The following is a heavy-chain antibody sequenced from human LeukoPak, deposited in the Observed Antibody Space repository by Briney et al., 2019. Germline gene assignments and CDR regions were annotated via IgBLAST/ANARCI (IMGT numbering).Heavy chain of an antibody. V-gene: IGHV3-33*01. Sequence: GGSLRLSCAASGFTFSSYGMHWVRQAPGKGLEWVAVIWYDGSNKYYADSVKGRFTISRDNSKNTLYLRMNSLRAEDTAVYYCARGLGYCTNGVCSNFDYWGQGTLVTVSS. CDR1: GFTFSSYG. J-gene: IGHJ4*02. D-gene: IGHD2-8*01. CDR2: IWYDGSNK. CDR3: ARGLGYCTNGVCSNFDY.